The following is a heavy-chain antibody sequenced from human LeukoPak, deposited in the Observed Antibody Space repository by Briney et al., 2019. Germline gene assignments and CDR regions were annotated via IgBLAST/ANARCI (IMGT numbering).Heavy chain of an antibody. Sequence: TSETLSLTCTVSGGSISSSSYYWNWIRQSPGKGLEWLGYIYHNGDTNYNPSLKSRVTISVDTSKNQFSLNLSSVTAADTAVYFCARGGYSGYDYREWGQGTLVTVSS. CDR3: ARGGYSGYDYRE. CDR1: GGSISSSSYY. J-gene: IGHJ4*02. CDR2: IYHNGDT. D-gene: IGHD5-12*01. V-gene: IGHV4-61*01.